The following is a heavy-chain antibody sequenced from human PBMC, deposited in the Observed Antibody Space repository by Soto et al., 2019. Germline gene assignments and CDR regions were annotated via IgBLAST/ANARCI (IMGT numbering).Heavy chain of an antibody. D-gene: IGHD7-27*01. Sequence: GESLKISCKASGYSFSNYWIGWVRQMPGQGLEWMGIIYPGDSDTRYSPSLQGQVTISADKSTSTAYLQWSSLKASDTAMYYCARRQTGDLRRRFDPWGQGTLVTVSS. CDR3: ARRQTGDLRRRFDP. J-gene: IGHJ5*02. CDR1: GYSFSNYW. CDR2: IYPGDSDT. V-gene: IGHV5-51*01.